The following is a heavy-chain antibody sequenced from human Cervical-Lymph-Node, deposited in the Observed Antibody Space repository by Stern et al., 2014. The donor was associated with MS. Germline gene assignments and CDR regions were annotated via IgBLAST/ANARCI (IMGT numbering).Heavy chain of an antibody. V-gene: IGHV1-2*02. CDR1: GYTFTAYF. Sequence: VQLVESGAEVERPGASVKVSCKASGYTFTAYFLHWLRQAPGQGLEWMGWSSPKTGSATYAQKFQDRVTMTRDTSINTGYMEVSSLRSDDTAVYYCARDRGSYSDYWGQGTLVAVSS. CDR3: ARDRGSYSDY. J-gene: IGHJ4*02. D-gene: IGHD1-26*01. CDR2: SSPKTGSA.